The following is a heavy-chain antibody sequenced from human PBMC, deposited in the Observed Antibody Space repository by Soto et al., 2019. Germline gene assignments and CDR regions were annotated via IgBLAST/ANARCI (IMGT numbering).Heavy chain of an antibody. V-gene: IGHV3-23*01. D-gene: IGHD4-4*01. J-gene: IGHJ4*01. CDR3: AKNPARTTVPYYFDY. CDR2: ISGSGGST. Sequence: GGSLRLSCAASGFTFSSYAMSWVRQAPGKGLEWVSAISGSGGSTYYADSVKGRFTISRDNSKNTLYLQMNSLRAEDTAVYYCAKNPARTTVPYYFDYWGQGTLVTVSS. CDR1: GFTFSSYA.